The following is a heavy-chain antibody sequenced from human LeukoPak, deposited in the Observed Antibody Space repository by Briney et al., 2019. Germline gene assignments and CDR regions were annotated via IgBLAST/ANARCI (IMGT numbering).Heavy chain of an antibody. J-gene: IGHJ3*01. D-gene: IGHD2-2*01. V-gene: IGHV3-23*01. CDR2: ISGSGGST. Sequence: GGSLRLSCAASGFTFSSYAMSWVRQAPGKGLGWVSAISGSGGSTYYADSVKGRFTISRDNSKNTLYLQMNSPRAEDTAVYYCAKNVVPAAIGDAFDVWGQGTMVTVSS. CDR3: AKNVVPAAIGDAFDV. CDR1: GFTFSSYA.